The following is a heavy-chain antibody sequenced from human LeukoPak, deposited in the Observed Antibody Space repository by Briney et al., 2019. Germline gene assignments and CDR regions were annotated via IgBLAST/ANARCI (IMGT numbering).Heavy chain of an antibody. CDR2: ISYDGSNK. D-gene: IGHD3-16*02. Sequence: GGSLRLSCAASGFTFSSYAMHWVRQAPGKGLEWVAVISYDGSNKYYADSVKGRFTISRDNSKNTLYLQMNSLRAEDTAVYYCARANTFGGVIAQYYFDYWGQGTLVTVSS. J-gene: IGHJ4*02. V-gene: IGHV3-30-3*01. CDR1: GFTFSSYA. CDR3: ARANTFGGVIAQYYFDY.